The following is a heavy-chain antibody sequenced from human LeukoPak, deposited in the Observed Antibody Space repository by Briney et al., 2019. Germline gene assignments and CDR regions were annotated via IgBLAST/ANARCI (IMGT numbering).Heavy chain of an antibody. CDR2: INHSGST. CDR1: GGSSSGYY. Sequence: PSETLSLTCAVYGGSSSGYYWTWIRQPPGKGLEWVGEINHSGSTNYNPSLKSRVTISVDTSKNQLSLKLSSVTAADTAIYYCARGRGRTGWVMGDYWGQGTLVTVSS. V-gene: IGHV4-34*01. J-gene: IGHJ4*02. D-gene: IGHD3/OR15-3a*01. CDR3: ARGRGRTGWVMGDY.